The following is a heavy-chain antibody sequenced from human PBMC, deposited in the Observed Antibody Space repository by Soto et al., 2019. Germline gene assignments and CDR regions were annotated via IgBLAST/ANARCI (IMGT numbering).Heavy chain of an antibody. J-gene: IGHJ3*02. V-gene: IGHV3-23*01. Sequence: LRLSCAASGFTFSTYAMTWVRQAPGKGLEWVSSLSGTGGDTYYADSVKGRFTISRDNSKNTLSLQMNSLRAEDTAVYYCAKRFGSGYYSAFDIWGQGTMVTVSS. D-gene: IGHD3-22*01. CDR1: GFTFSTYA. CDR2: LSGTGGDT. CDR3: AKRFGSGYYSAFDI.